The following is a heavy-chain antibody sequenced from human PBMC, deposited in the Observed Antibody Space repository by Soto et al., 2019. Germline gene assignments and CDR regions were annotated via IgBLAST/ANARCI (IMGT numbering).Heavy chain of an antibody. CDR3: ASVERTLSTPFAYGMDV. V-gene: IGHV4-30-2*01. J-gene: IGHJ6*02. Sequence: QLQLQESGSGLVKPSQTLSLTCTVSGGSINRGGYSWIWIRQPPGKGLEWIGYIYHNGNTFYNPSLHSRVTISVDQSKHQFSLSPGSGTAADTAMYYCASVERTLSTPFAYGMDVWGQGTTVTVSS. CDR1: GGSINRGGYS. D-gene: IGHD2-2*01. CDR2: IYHNGNT.